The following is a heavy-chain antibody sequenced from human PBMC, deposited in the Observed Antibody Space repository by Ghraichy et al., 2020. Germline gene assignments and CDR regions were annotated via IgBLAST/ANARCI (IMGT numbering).Heavy chain of an antibody. CDR1: GFTFSSYW. V-gene: IGHV3-7*01. J-gene: IGHJ2*01. D-gene: IGHD4-11*01. Sequence: GGSLRLSCAASGFTFSSYWMSWVRQAPGKGLEWVANIKQDGSEKYYVDSVKGRFTISRDNAKNSLYLQMNSLRAEDTAVYYCARAPDYLRTNWYFDLWGRGTLVTVSS. CDR2: IKQDGSEK. CDR3: ARAPDYLRTNWYFDL.